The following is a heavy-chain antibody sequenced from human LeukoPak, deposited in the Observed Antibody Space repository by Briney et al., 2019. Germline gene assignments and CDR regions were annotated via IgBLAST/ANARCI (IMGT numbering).Heavy chain of an antibody. CDR1: GYSFNDYY. CDR2: ISPNSGRT. J-gene: IGHJ4*02. V-gene: IGHV1-2*02. CDR3: ARDSSDILTGYYHF. D-gene: IGHD3-9*01. Sequence: ASVKVSCKTPGYSFNDYYLHWVRQAPGQGLEWMGWISPNSGRTHYAPKFQGRVTLTTDTSITTAYMELSSLISGDTALYYCARDSSDILTGYYHFWGQGTLVTVSS.